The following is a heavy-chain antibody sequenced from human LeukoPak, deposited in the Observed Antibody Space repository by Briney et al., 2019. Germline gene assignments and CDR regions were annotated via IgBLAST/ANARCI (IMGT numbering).Heavy chain of an antibody. Sequence: GGSLRLSCAASGFTFSSYAMSWVRQAPGKGLEWVSAISGSGGSTYYADSGKGRFTISRDNSKNTLYLQMNSLRAEDTAVYYCAKDKASGWYSPFDYWGQGTLVTVSS. CDR1: GFTFSSYA. D-gene: IGHD6-19*01. V-gene: IGHV3-23*01. CDR2: ISGSGGST. J-gene: IGHJ4*02. CDR3: AKDKASGWYSPFDY.